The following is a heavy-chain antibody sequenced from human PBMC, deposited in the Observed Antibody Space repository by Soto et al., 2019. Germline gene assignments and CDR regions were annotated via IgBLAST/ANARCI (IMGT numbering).Heavy chain of an antibody. CDR2: FDPEDGET. V-gene: IGHV1-24*01. J-gene: IGHJ3*02. CDR1: GYTLTELS. CDR3: ATIITVKMDAFDI. Sequence: ASVKVSCKVSGYTLTELSMHWVRQAPGRGLEWMGGFDPEDGETIYAQKFQGRVTMTEDTSTDTAYMELSSLRSEDTAVYYCATIITVKMDAFDIWGQGTMVTVSS. D-gene: IGHD3-22*01.